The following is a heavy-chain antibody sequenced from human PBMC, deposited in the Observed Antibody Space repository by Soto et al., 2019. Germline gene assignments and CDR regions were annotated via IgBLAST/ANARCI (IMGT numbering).Heavy chain of an antibody. CDR3: ARDPKTSGGQNWAFNYFDS. CDR1: RFSLSISP. J-gene: IGHJ4*02. V-gene: IGHV3-30-3*01. Sequence: QPAGSLGVSRAASRFSLSISPMHWVRQSPGKGPEWVALVSYDGTNKFYADSVKGRFTISRDNSKSTLYLQVDSLRPEDAAVYYCARDPKTSGGQNWAFNYFDSWGQGILVTVSS. CDR2: VSYDGTNK. D-gene: IGHD7-27*01.